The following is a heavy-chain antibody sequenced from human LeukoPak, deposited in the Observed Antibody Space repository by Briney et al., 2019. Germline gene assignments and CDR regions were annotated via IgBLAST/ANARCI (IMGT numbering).Heavy chain of an antibody. D-gene: IGHD1-26*01. CDR3: ARVSRIVGAPTFDY. J-gene: IGHJ4*02. CDR2: INPNSGGT. V-gene: IGHV1-2*02. CDR1: GYTFTGYY. Sequence: ASVKVSCKASGYTFTGYYMHWVRQAPGQGLEWMGWINPNSGGTNYAQKFQGRVTMTRDTSIRTAYMELSRLRSDDTAVYYCARVSRIVGAPTFDYWGQGTLVTVSS.